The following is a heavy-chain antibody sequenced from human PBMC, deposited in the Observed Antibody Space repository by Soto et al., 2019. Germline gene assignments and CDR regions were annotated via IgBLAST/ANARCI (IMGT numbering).Heavy chain of an antibody. J-gene: IGHJ3*01. V-gene: IGHV4-4*02. D-gene: IGHD2-15*01. CDR1: GDSISTDKW. CDR2: IWHGGNT. CDR3: AKNPCGGGRCVTAFDV. Sequence: QVQLQESGPGLVKPSETLSLTCTVSGDSISTDKWWSWVRQPPGKGLEWIGEIWHGGNTNYSPSLKSRVTMSLDKSNTQFSLRLTSVTPADTAVYYFAKNPCGGGRCVTAFDVLGQGTTVSVSP.